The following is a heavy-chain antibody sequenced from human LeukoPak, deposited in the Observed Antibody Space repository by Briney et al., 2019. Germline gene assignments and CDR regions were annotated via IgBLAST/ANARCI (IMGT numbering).Heavy chain of an antibody. J-gene: IGHJ4*02. V-gene: IGHV1-18*01. CDR2: ISAYNGNT. CDR1: GYTFTSYG. CDR3: ARDKGSSGSYEGHRVFDH. Sequence: ASVKVSCKASGYTFTSYGISWVRQAPGQGLEWMGWISAYNGNTNYAQKLQGRVTMTTDTSTSTAYMELRSLRSDDTAVYYCARDKGSSGSYEGHRVFDHWGQGTLVTVSS. D-gene: IGHD1-26*01.